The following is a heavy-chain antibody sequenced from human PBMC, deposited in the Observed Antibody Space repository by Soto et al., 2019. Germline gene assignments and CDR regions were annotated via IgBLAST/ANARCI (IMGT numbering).Heavy chain of an antibody. Sequence: QVQLVQSGAEVKKPGSSVKVSCKASGDTFSFYTINWVRQAPGLGLEWVGRINPILSMSNYAQKFQGRDTMAADKSTSTAYMELRGLRSEDTAIYYCATSYGSGYRAFDYWGQGALVTVSS. CDR2: INPILSMS. D-gene: IGHD3-10*01. CDR1: GDTFSFYT. V-gene: IGHV1-69*02. J-gene: IGHJ4*02. CDR3: ATSYGSGYRAFDY.